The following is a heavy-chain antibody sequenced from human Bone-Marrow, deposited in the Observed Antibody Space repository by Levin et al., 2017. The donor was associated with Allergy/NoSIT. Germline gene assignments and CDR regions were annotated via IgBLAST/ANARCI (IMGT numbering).Heavy chain of an antibody. D-gene: IGHD3-22*01. J-gene: IGHJ4*02. CDR3: ARGRSGYTY. V-gene: IGHV4-34*01. CDR2: LPPRFRP. Sequence: LSLTCAVYGGSFSGYYWSWIRQPPGTFLSFLFSLPPRFRPPSPPSLPIRVTISVDTSKNQFSLKLSSVTAADTAVYYCARGRSGYTYWGQGTLVTVSS. CDR1: GGSFSGYY.